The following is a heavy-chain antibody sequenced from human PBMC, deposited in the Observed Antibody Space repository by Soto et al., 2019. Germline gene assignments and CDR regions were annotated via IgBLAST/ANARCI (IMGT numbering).Heavy chain of an antibody. V-gene: IGHV1-18*01. D-gene: IGHD5-18*01. CDR1: GYTFTHYG. CDR2: INAYNGNT. J-gene: IGHJ4*02. Sequence: QVQLVQSGAEVKKPGASVKVSCKASGYTFTHYGISWVRQAPGQGLEWMAWINAYNGNTDYAHKVQGRVTVTTDTSTTTAYMELRSLTSDDTAVYYCARAIAGGYGHTTLDYWGQGTLVTVSS. CDR3: ARAIAGGYGHTTLDY.